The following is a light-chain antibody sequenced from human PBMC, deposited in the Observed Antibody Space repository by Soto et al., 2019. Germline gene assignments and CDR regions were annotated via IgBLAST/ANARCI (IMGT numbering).Light chain of an antibody. CDR3: QQSYSTPT. CDR2: AAS. J-gene: IGKJ1*01. CDR1: QSISSY. V-gene: IGKV1-39*01. Sequence: IQMTQSPSSLSASIGDRVTLTCRASQSISSYLNWYQQKPGKAPKLLIYAASSLQSGVPSRFSGSGSGTDFTLTISSLQPEDFATYYCQQSYSTPTFGQGTKVDI.